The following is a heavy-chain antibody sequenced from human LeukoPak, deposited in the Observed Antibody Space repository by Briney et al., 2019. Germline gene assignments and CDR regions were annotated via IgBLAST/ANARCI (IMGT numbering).Heavy chain of an antibody. Sequence: PSETLSLTCTVSGGSISSYYWSWIRQPPGKGLEWIGYIYYSGSTNYNPSLKSRVTISVDTSKNQFSLKLSSVTAADTAVYYCARDSSSWTHYYYYGMDVWGQGTTVTVSS. J-gene: IGHJ6*02. V-gene: IGHV4-59*01. CDR2: IYYSGST. D-gene: IGHD6-13*01. CDR1: GGSISSYY. CDR3: ARDSSSWTHYYYYGMDV.